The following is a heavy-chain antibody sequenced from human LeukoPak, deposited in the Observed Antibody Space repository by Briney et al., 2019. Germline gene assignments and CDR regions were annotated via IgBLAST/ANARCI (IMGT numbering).Heavy chain of an antibody. D-gene: IGHD2-15*01. V-gene: IGHV1-2*06. CDR2: INPNSGGT. CDR3: ASLVADNYYYYMDV. CDR1: GYTFTGYY. Sequence: ASVKVSCKASGYTFTGYYMHWVRQAPGQGLGWMGRINPNSGGTNYAQKFQGRVTMTRDTSISTAYMELSRLRSDDTAVYYCASLVADNYYYYMDVWGKGTTVTVSS. J-gene: IGHJ6*03.